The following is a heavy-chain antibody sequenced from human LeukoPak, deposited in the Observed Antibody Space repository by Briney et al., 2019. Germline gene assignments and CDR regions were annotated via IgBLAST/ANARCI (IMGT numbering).Heavy chain of an antibody. V-gene: IGHV1-24*01. CDR1: GYTLTELS. CDR2: FDPEDGET. Sequence: VSVKVSCKVSGYTLTELSMHWVRQAPGKGLEWMGGFDPEDGETIYAQKFQGRVTMTEDTSTDTAYMELSSLRSEDTAVYYCATAPLFGISSGWRTFDYWGQGTLVTVSS. CDR3: ATAPLFGISSGWRTFDY. D-gene: IGHD6-19*01. J-gene: IGHJ4*02.